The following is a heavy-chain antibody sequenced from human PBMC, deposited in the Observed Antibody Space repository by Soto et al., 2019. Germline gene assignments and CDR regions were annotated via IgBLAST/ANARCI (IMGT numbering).Heavy chain of an antibody. J-gene: IGHJ4*02. CDR3: ARDPPDYDSSGYYTPAALLPLDY. V-gene: IGHV3-30-3*01. CDR1: GFTFSSYA. D-gene: IGHD3-22*01. Sequence: AGGSLRLSCAASGFTFSSYAMHWVRQAPGKGLEWVAVISYDGSNKYYADSVKGRFTISRDNSKNTLYLQMNSLRAEDTAVYYCARDPPDYDSSGYYTPAALLPLDYWGQGTLVTVSS. CDR2: ISYDGSNK.